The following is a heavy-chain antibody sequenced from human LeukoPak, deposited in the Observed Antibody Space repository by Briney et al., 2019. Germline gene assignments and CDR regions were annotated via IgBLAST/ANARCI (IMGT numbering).Heavy chain of an antibody. V-gene: IGHV4-39*07. CDR3: ARVSLLWWVRHQLNWFDP. J-gene: IGHJ5*02. CDR2: IDYSGNT. CDR1: DGSITSSSYY. Sequence: PSETLSLTCTVSDGSITSSSYYWAWIRQPPGKGLEWIGSIDYSGNTNYNPSLKSRVTISVDTSKNQFSLKLSSVTAADTAVYYCARVSLLWWVRHQLNWFDPWGQGTLVTVSS. D-gene: IGHD3-10*01.